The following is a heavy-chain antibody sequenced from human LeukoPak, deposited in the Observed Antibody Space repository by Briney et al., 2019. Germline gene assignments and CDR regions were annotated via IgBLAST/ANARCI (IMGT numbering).Heavy chain of an antibody. V-gene: IGHV3-9*01. Sequence: GGSLRLSCAASGFTFDDYAMHWVRQAPGKGLEWVSGISWNSGSIGYADSVKGRFTISRDNAKNSLYLQMNSLRAEDTALYYCAKGSDYYDNSGYYLSHFDYWGQGTLVTVSS. CDR2: ISWNSGSI. CDR3: AKGSDYYDNSGYYLSHFDY. J-gene: IGHJ4*02. CDR1: GFTFDDYA. D-gene: IGHD3-22*01.